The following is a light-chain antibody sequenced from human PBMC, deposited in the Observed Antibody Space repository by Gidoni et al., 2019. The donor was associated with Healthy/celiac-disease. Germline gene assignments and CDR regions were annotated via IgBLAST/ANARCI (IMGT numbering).Light chain of an antibody. Sequence: EIVLKQSPGTLSLSPGERATLPCRASHSVSSSYLAWYQPKPGQAPRLLIYGASSRATGIPDFTLTISRVEPEDFAVYYCQQYGSSPRVTFGPGTKVDIK. CDR2: GAS. CDR1: HSVSSSY. CDR3: QQYGSSPRVT. V-gene: IGKV3-20*01. J-gene: IGKJ3*01.